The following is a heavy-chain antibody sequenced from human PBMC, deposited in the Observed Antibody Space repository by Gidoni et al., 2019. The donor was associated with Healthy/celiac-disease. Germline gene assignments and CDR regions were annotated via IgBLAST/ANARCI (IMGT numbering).Heavy chain of an antibody. V-gene: IGHV4-34*01. CDR3: ARDRIAARSGLVYYYYGMDV. J-gene: IGHJ6*02. Sequence: QVQLQQWGAGLLKPSETLSLTCAVYGGSFSGYYWSWISQPQGKGLEWIGEINHSGSTNYNPSLKSRVTISVDTTKYQFSLKLSSVTAADTAVYYCARDRIAARSGLVYYYYGMDVWGQGTTVTVSS. CDR2: INHSGST. D-gene: IGHD6-6*01. CDR1: GGSFSGYY.